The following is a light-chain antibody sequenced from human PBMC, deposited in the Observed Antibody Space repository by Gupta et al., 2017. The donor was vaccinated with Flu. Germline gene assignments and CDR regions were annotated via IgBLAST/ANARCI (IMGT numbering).Light chain of an antibody. CDR2: GAS. Sequence: GTLSLAPGQRATLACRASQSGSSRYLAWYQQKPGQAPRLLMYGASSRATGIPDRFRGSGSGTDFTLTISRLEPEDFAVDECHQYEEEPRTFGQGTKVEIK. CDR3: HQYEEEPRT. V-gene: IGKV3-20*01. CDR1: QSGSSRY. J-gene: IGKJ1*01.